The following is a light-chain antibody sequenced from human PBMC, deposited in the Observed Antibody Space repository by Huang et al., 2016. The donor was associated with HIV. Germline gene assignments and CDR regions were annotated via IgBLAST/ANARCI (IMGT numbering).Light chain of an antibody. Sequence: DIQMTQSPSSVSASVGERVTITCRGSQGISRWLAWYQQKPGKPPKRLIYAASSLQGGVPSMFSGSTSGTNFSLTISSLQPEDFSTYYCQQAKSFPWTFGQGTKVEIK. CDR3: QQAKSFPWT. V-gene: IGKV1-12*01. CDR1: QGISRW. J-gene: IGKJ1*01. CDR2: AAS.